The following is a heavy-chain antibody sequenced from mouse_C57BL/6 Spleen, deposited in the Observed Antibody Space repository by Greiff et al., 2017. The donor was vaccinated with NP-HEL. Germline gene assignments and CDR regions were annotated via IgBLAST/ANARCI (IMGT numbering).Heavy chain of an antibody. D-gene: IGHD2-2*01. CDR2: ISSGGDYI. CDR3: TRDGMVTGGFDY. J-gene: IGHJ2*01. CDR1: GFTFSSYA. Sequence: EVHLVESGEGLVKPGGSLKLSCAASGFTFSSYAMSWVRQTPEKRLEWVAYISSGGDYIYYADTVKGRFTISRDNARNTLYLQMSSLKSEDTAMYYCTRDGMVTGGFDYWGQGTTLTVSS. V-gene: IGHV5-9-1*02.